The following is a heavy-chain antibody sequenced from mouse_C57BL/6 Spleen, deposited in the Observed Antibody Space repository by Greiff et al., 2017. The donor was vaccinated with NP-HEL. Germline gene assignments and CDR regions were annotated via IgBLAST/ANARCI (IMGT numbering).Heavy chain of an antibody. CDR1: GFTFSSYG. Sequence: EVKLMESGGDLVKPGGSLKLSCAASGFTFSSYGMSWVRQTPDKRLEWVATISSGGSYTYYLDSVKGRFTISRDNAKNTLYLQMSSLKSEDTAMYYCARQLRLDAMDYWGQETSVTVSS. J-gene: IGHJ4*01. CDR3: ARQLRLDAMDY. CDR2: ISSGGSYT. V-gene: IGHV5-6*01. D-gene: IGHD3-2*02.